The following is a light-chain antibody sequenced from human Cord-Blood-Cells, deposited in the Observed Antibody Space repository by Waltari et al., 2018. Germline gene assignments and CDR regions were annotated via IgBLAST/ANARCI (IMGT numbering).Light chain of an antibody. CDR2: WAS. J-gene: IGKJ2*02. CDR3: QQYYSAPRT. V-gene: IGKV4-1*01. Sequence: IVMPQSPDSLPVPLGQGATTHSTSSQSVLYSPNNKNYLAWYQQNPGQPPKPLIYWASTRESGVPDRVSGSGSGTEFTLTISSLQADDVAVYYCQQYYSAPRTFGQGTKLEIK. CDR1: QSVLYSPNNKNY.